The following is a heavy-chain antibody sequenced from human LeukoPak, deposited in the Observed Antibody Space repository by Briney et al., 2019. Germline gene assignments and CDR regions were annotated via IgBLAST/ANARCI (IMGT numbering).Heavy chain of an antibody. Sequence: SVKVSCKASGGTFSSYAISWVRQAPGQGLEWMGGIIPIFGTANYAQKFQGRVTMTTDESTSTAYMELSSLRSEDTAVYYCARGIADYYDSSGYSDWGQGTLVTVSS. J-gene: IGHJ4*02. CDR3: ARGIADYYDSSGYSD. D-gene: IGHD3-22*01. V-gene: IGHV1-69*05. CDR1: GGTFSSYA. CDR2: IIPIFGTA.